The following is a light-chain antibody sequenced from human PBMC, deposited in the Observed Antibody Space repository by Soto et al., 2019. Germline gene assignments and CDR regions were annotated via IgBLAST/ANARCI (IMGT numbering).Light chain of an antibody. J-gene: IGKJ2*01. V-gene: IGKV1-5*01. CDR1: QSISTW. Sequence: DIQMTQSPSTLSASVGDRVTITCRASQSISTWLAWYQQKPGKAPKVLIYDASTLESGVPSRFSGSGSGTEFTLTISSLQPDDFATYCCQHYNSYSLRTAFGQGTKLEIK. CDR2: DAS. CDR3: QHYNSYSLRTA.